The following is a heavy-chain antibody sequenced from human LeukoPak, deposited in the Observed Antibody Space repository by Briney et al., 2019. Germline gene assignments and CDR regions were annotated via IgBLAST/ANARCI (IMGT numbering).Heavy chain of an antibody. D-gene: IGHD3-3*01. J-gene: IGHJ6*02. CDR3: AKGTGVLRFLEWLLPSGMDV. CDR2: ISGSGGST. Sequence: PGGSLRLSCAASGFTFSSYAMSWVRQAPGKGLEWFSAISGSGGSTYYADSVKGRFTISRDNSKNTLYLQMNSLRAEDTAVYHCAKGTGVLRFLEWLLPSGMDVWGQGTTVTVSS. CDR1: GFTFSSYA. V-gene: IGHV3-23*01.